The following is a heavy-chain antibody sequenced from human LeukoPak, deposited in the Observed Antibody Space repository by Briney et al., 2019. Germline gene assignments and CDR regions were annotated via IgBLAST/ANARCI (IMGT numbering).Heavy chain of an antibody. Sequence: GGSLRLSCAASGFTFSSYAMHWVRQAPGKGLEWVAVISYDGSNKYYADSVKGRFTISRDNSKNTLYLQMNSLRAEDTAVYYCARERVLLWFGELLGEGFDYWGQGTLVTVSS. J-gene: IGHJ4*02. CDR2: ISYDGSNK. D-gene: IGHD3-10*01. CDR3: ARERVLLWFGELLGEGFDY. V-gene: IGHV3-30*04. CDR1: GFTFSSYA.